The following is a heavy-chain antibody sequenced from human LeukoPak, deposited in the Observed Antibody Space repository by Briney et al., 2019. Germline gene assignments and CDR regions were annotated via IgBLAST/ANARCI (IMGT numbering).Heavy chain of an antibody. D-gene: IGHD5-18*01. V-gene: IGHV1-18*04. CDR3: AGSTPGDTAMAAHDY. Sequence: ASVKDSCKASGYTFTSYGISWVRQAPGQGLEWMGWISAYNGNTNYAQKLQGRVTMTTDTSTSTAYMELRSLRSDDTAVYYCAGSTPGDTAMAAHDYWGQGTLVTVSS. CDR1: GYTFTSYG. CDR2: ISAYNGNT. J-gene: IGHJ4*02.